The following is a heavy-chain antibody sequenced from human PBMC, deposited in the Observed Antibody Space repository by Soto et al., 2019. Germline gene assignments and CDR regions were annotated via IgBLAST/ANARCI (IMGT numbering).Heavy chain of an antibody. Sequence: EVQLLESGGGLVQPGGSLRLSCAASGFTFSSYAMRWVRQAPVKGLEWVSAISGSGGSTYYADSVKGRFTISRDNSKNTLYLQMNSLRAEDTAVYYCASRGSGSYDDYGGQGTLVTVSS. CDR1: GFTFSSYA. J-gene: IGHJ4*02. D-gene: IGHD1-26*01. CDR2: ISGSGGST. CDR3: ASRGSGSYDDY. V-gene: IGHV3-23*01.